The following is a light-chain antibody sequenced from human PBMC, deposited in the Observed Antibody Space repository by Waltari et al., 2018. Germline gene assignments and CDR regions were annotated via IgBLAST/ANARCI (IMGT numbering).Light chain of an antibody. CDR1: SRAVGGYAS. Sequence: QSALTQPASVSGSPGQSLTISCTGTSRAVGGYASVSCYQQHPGKAPNLMIYDVSNRPSGVSNRFSGSKSGNTASLTISGLQADDEADYYCGSYTSSITLVFGGGTKLTVL. V-gene: IGLV2-14*03. CDR2: DVS. CDR3: GSYTSSITLV. J-gene: IGLJ2*01.